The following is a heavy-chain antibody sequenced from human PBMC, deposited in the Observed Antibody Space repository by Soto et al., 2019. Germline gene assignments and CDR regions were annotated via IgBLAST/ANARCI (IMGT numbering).Heavy chain of an antibody. J-gene: IGHJ1*01. CDR3: AIKPQRNYDVYPYQH. CDR1: GFTFSSYS. CDR2: ISSSSSYI. V-gene: IGHV3-21*01. D-gene: IGHD3-22*01. Sequence: EVQLVESGGGLVKPGGSLRLSCAASGFTFSSYSMNWVRQAPGKGLEWVSSISSSSSYIYYADSVKGRFTISRDNAKNSLYLQMNSLRAEDTAVYYCAIKPQRNYDVYPYQHWGQGTLVTVSS.